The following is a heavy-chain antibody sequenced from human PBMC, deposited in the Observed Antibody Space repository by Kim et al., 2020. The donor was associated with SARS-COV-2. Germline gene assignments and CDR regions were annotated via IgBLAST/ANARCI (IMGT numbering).Heavy chain of an antibody. Sequence: SVKVSCKASGGTFSSYAISWVRQAPGQGLEWMGGIIPIFGTANYAQKFQGRLTITADESTSTAYMELSSLRSEDTAVYYCARESSGYQHNWFDPWGQGTLVTVSS. CDR1: GGTFSSYA. CDR3: ARESSGYQHNWFDP. J-gene: IGHJ5*02. D-gene: IGHD3-22*01. V-gene: IGHV1-69*13. CDR2: IIPIFGTA.